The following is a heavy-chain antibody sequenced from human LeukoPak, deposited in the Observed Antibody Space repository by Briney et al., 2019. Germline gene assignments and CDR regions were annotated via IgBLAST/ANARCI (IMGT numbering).Heavy chain of an antibody. V-gene: IGHV4-34*01. D-gene: IGHD3-22*01. CDR3: VGIGYDSSGYYFWSDN. J-gene: IGHJ5*02. CDR1: DGSFTDYN. CDR2: IHHSGGT. Sequence: SETLCLTCAVYDGSFTDYNWGWSRESPGKGLQWIAEIHHSGGTNYSPTLKSRVTLSVETCKNQVSLYLRSVCAAETAAYYCVGIGYDSSGYYFWSDNRGQGTLVTVSS.